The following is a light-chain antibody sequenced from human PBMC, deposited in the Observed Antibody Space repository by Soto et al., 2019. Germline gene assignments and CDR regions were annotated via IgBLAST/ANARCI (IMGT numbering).Light chain of an antibody. Sequence: MTQSPSTLSASVGDRVTITCRASQSVSIWLAWYQQKPGKAPKLLIYKASSLKSGVPSRFSGSGSGTEFTLTISSLQPDDFATYYCQHYNSYWTFGQGTKVEMK. CDR2: KAS. V-gene: IGKV1-5*03. CDR3: QHYNSYWT. J-gene: IGKJ1*01. CDR1: QSVSIW.